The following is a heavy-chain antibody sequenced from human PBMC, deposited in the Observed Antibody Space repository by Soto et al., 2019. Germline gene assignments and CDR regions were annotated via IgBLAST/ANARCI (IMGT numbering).Heavy chain of an antibody. Sequence: EVQLVDSGGGLVQPGESLRLSCAASEFSVSSNYMSWVRQAPGKGLEWVSVIYASGATYYADSVRGRFTISRDSSKNTLYLQMNSLRAEDTAVYYCARNPYCFTSACYHTEYWGQGTLVTVSS. CDR2: IYASGAT. D-gene: IGHD2-2*01. CDR1: EFSVSSNY. CDR3: ARNPYCFTSACYHTEY. V-gene: IGHV3-66*01. J-gene: IGHJ4*02.